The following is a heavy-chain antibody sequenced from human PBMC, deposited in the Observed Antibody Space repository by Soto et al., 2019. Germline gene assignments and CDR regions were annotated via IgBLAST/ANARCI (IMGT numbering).Heavy chain of an antibody. D-gene: IGHD3-10*01. CDR2: IYDSGST. J-gene: IGHJ4*02. Sequence: PAETLSLTCTVSGGSISSYYWSWIRQPPGKGLEWIGYIYDSGSTNYNPSLKSRVTISVDTSENQFSLKLRSVTAADTAVYYCARVKFGERWLQPFDYWGQGTLVTVSS. CDR3: ARVKFGERWLQPFDY. V-gene: IGHV4-59*01. CDR1: GGSISSYY.